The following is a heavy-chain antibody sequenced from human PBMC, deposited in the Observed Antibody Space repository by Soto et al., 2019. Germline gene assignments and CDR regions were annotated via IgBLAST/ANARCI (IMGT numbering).Heavy chain of an antibody. D-gene: IGHD2-2*01. CDR3: VRVGDIALVSGGRWGWFDP. V-gene: IGHV3-66*01. J-gene: IGHJ5*02. CDR2: LQSGGST. CDR1: GFTVSSNH. Sequence: EVQLVESGGGWVQPGGSLRLSCAASGFTVSSNHMSWDRQAPGKGLVLVSVLQSGGSTDYADSEKDRFTITRDTSKNTLYRQMFSLRAQDTTLYYCVRVGDIALVSGGRWGWFDPWGQRTMVTVSS.